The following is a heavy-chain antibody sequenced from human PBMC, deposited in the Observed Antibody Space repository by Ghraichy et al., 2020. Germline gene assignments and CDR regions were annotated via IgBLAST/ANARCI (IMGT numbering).Heavy chain of an antibody. V-gene: IGHV3-30*02. J-gene: IGHJ4*02. Sequence: GALRLSCAASGFTFSRNGMHWVRQAPGKGLEWVAFIRYDGSTKYYADSMKGRFTISRDNSKNTLYLQMNSLRAEDTAVYYCAKAGDTAMVTLDYWGQGTLVTVSS. CDR1: GFTFSRNG. CDR2: IRYDGSTK. D-gene: IGHD5-18*01. CDR3: AKAGDTAMVTLDY.